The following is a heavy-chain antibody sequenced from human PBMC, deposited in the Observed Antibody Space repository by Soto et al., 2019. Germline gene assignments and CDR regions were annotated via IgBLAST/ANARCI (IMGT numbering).Heavy chain of an antibody. CDR1: GGTFSSYA. CDR3: ARSKWELRWDDAFDI. Sequence: VKVSCKASGGTFSSYAISWVRQAPGQGLEWMGGIIPIFGTANYAQKFQGRVTITADESTSTAYMELSSLRSEDTAVYYCARSKWELRWDDAFDIWGQGTMVTVSS. J-gene: IGHJ3*02. V-gene: IGHV1-69*13. CDR2: IIPIFGTA. D-gene: IGHD1-26*01.